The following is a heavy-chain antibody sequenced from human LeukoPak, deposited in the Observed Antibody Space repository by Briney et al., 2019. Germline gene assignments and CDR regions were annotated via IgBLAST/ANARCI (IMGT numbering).Heavy chain of an antibody. Sequence: SETLSLTCTVSGGSISSYYWSWIRQPPGKGLEWIGYIYYSGSTNYNPSLKSRVTISVDTSKNQFSLKLSSVTAADTAVYYCASGVPAPPSMVRGVTNWFDPWGQGTLVTVSS. D-gene: IGHD3-10*01. CDR2: IYYSGST. CDR3: ASGVPAPPSMVRGVTNWFDP. J-gene: IGHJ5*02. V-gene: IGHV4-59*01. CDR1: GGSISSYY.